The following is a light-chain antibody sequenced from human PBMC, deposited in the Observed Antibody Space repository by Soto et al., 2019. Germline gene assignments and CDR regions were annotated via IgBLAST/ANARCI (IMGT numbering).Light chain of an antibody. J-gene: IGLJ1*01. Sequence: QSVLTQPASVSGSPGQSITISCTGTSSDVGGYNYVSWYQHHPGKAPKLIIYDVSNRSSGVSIRFSGSKSDNTASLTISGLQPEDEADYHCSSYTTSNTRQIVFGTGTKVTVL. CDR1: SSDVGGYNY. V-gene: IGLV2-14*03. CDR2: DVS. CDR3: SSYTTSNTRQIV.